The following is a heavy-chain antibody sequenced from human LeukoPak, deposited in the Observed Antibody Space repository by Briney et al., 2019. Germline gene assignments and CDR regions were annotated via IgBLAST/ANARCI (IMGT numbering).Heavy chain of an antibody. CDR2: IYYSGST. CDR3: GRREGLKLGISAFDI. D-gene: IGHD7-27*01. V-gene: IGHV4-39*01. Sequence: SETLSLTCTVSGGSISSSSYYWGWIRQPPGKGLEWIGSIYYSGSTYYNPSLKSRVTISVDTSKNQFSLKLSSVTAADTAVYYCGRREGLKLGISAFDILGQGTMVTVSS. CDR1: GGSISSSSYY. J-gene: IGHJ3*02.